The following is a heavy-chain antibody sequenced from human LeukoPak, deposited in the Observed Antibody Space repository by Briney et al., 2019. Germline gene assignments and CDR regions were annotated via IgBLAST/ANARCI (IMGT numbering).Heavy chain of an antibody. CDR1: GYTFTSYD. D-gene: IGHD1-26*01. V-gene: IGHV1-8*01. Sequence: ASVKVSCKASGYTFTSYDINWVRQATGQGLEWMGWMNPNSGNTGYAQKFQGRVTMTRNTSISTAYMELRSLRSDDTAVYYCARWWELLTFFDYWGQGTLVTVSS. CDR3: ARWWELLTFFDY. CDR2: MNPNSGNT. J-gene: IGHJ4*02.